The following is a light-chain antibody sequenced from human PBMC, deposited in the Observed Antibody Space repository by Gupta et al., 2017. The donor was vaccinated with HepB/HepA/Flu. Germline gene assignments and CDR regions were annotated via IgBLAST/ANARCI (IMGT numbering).Light chain of an antibody. J-gene: IGKJ2*01. V-gene: IGKV3-20*01. CDR1: QSSNS. CDR2: RAS. Sequence: EIVLTQSPGTLSLSPGERATLSCRASQSSNSLAWYQQKPGQAPSLLIYRASSRATGIPDRFSGSGSGTDFTLTISRLEPEDFAVYYCQHYASSPPMYTFGQGTKLEIK. CDR3: QHYASSPPMYT.